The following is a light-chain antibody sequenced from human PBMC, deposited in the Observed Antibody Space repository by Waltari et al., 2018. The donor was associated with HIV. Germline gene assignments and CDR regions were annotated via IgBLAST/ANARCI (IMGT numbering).Light chain of an antibody. CDR3: ATWDDSLHGPV. Sequence: QSVVTQPPSASGTHGQRVTISCSGSNSNIGSSTVHWYMQLPGTAPTLLIYRNNQRASGVPDRFSGSKSGSSSSLAISVLQSEDEADYYCATWDDSLHGPVFGGGTKLTVL. V-gene: IGLV1-44*01. CDR1: NSNIGSST. J-gene: IGLJ3*02. CDR2: RNN.